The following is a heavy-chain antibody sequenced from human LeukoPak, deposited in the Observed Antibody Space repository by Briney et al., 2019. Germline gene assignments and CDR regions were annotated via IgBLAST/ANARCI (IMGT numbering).Heavy chain of an antibody. V-gene: IGHV1-8*01. CDR3: ARSRGVATTYYYYYGMDV. D-gene: IGHD5-12*01. Sequence: GASVKVSCKASGYTFTSYDINWVRQATGQGLEWMGWMNPNSGNTGYAQKFQGRVTMTRNTSISTAYMELSSLRSEDTAVYYCARSRGVATTYYYYYGMDVWGQGTTVTVSS. CDR1: GYTFTSYD. CDR2: MNPNSGNT. J-gene: IGHJ6*02.